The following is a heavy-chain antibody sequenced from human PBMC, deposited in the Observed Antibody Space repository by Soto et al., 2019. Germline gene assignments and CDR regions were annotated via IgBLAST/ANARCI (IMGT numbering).Heavy chain of an antibody. Sequence: SQTLSLTCAISGDSVSSNSAAWNWIRQSPSRGLEWLGRTYYRSKWYNDYAVSVKSRITINPDTSKNQFSLQLNSVTPEDTAVYYCAREGIAARPESVNIYCGMDVWGQGTTVTVSS. J-gene: IGHJ6*02. V-gene: IGHV6-1*01. CDR2: TYYRSKWYN. CDR1: GDSVSSNSAA. D-gene: IGHD6-6*01. CDR3: AREGIAARPESVNIYCGMDV.